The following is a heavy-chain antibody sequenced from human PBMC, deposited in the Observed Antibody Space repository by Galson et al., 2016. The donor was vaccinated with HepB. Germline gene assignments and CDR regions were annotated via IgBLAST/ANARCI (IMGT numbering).Heavy chain of an antibody. CDR3: AKDHDRGWSYDY. Sequence: SLRLSCAASGFTFSRYWMAWVRQAPGKGLEWVANIKLDGSEKYYVDSVRGRFTISRDNAKNSLYLEMNSLRVEDTAVYYCAKDHDRGWSYDYWGRGILVTVSS. CDR2: IKLDGSEK. V-gene: IGHV3-7*03. CDR1: GFTFSRYW. J-gene: IGHJ4*02. D-gene: IGHD2-15*01.